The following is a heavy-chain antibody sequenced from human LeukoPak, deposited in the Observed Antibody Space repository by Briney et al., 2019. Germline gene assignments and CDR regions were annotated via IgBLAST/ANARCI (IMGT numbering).Heavy chain of an antibody. J-gene: IGHJ4*02. Sequence: SETLSLTRTVSGGSINSTNHYWGWIRQPPGKGLEWIGTMYYSGSTYYNPSLKSRVTISVDTSKNQFSLKLSSVTAADTAIYYCARQVTSSRRTPFDYWGQGTLVTVSS. V-gene: IGHV4-39*01. D-gene: IGHD6-13*01. CDR3: ARQVTSSRRTPFDY. CDR1: GGSINSTNHY. CDR2: MYYSGST.